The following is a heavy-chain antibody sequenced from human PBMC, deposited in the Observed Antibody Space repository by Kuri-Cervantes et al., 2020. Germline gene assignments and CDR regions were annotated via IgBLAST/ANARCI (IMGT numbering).Heavy chain of an antibody. CDR1: GFTFSNAW. CDR3: ATDLRWELAGFSH. V-gene: IGHV3-15*01. Sequence: GESLKISCAASGFTFSNAWMSWVRQAPGKGLEWVGRIKSKTDGGTTDYAAPVKGRFTISRDDSKNTLYLQMNSLKTEDTAVYYCATDLRWELAGFSHWGQGTLVTVSS. CDR2: IKSKTDGGTT. J-gene: IGHJ4*02. D-gene: IGHD4-23*01.